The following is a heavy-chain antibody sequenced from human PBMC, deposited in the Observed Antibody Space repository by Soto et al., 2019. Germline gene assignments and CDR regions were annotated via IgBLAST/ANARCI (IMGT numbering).Heavy chain of an antibody. CDR2: ILNDGRDK. D-gene: IGHD1-26*01. Sequence: QVQLVESGGGVVQPGRSLRLSCAASGFTFSNYLMHWVRQAPGKGLEWVALILNDGRDKYSADSVKGRFTISRDNSKNTLYLKMNSLRYEDTAMYYCARDGIVGATRGYYFDYWGQGTLVTVSS. J-gene: IGHJ4*02. CDR3: ARDGIVGATRGYYFDY. CDR1: GFTFSNYL. V-gene: IGHV3-30*04.